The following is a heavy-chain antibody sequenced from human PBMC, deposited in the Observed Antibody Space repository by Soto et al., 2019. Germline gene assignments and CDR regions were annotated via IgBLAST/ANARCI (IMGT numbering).Heavy chain of an antibody. CDR1: GFTFSSYA. D-gene: IGHD2-21*02. Sequence: LRLSCAASGFTFSSYAMHWVRQAPGKGLEWVAVISYDGSNKYYADSVKGRFTISRDNSENTLYLQMNSLRAEDTAVYYCARDGAHCGGDCYPNGAFDIWGQGTMVTVSS. J-gene: IGHJ3*02. CDR2: ISYDGSNK. V-gene: IGHV3-30-3*01. CDR3: ARDGAHCGGDCYPNGAFDI.